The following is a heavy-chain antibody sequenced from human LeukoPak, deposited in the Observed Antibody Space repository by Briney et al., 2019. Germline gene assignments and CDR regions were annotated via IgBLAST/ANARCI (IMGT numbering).Heavy chain of an antibody. Sequence: PSETLSLTCSVSGGSISSSHYYWGWIRQPPGKGLEWIGTIYYSGTTYYNPSLESRVTISEDTSKNQFSLTLRSVTAADTAVYYCARQISGYYYYYIDVWGKGTTVTVPS. CDR2: IYYSGTT. J-gene: IGHJ6*03. D-gene: IGHD3-10*01. CDR1: GGSISSSHYY. V-gene: IGHV4-39*01. CDR3: ARQISGYYYYYIDV.